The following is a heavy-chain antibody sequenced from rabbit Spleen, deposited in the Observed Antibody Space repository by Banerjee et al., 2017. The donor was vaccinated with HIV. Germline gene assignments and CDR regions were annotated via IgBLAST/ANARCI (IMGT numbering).Heavy chain of an antibody. Sequence: QQQLEESGGGLVKPGGTLTLTCKASGLDFSSTYWICWVRQAPGKGLEWIACIDTSDGDTDYANWAKGRFTISKTSSTTVTLQMTSLTAGDTATYFCARDSGTSFSSYGMDLWGPGTLVTVS. D-gene: IGHD8-1*01. V-gene: IGHV1S45*01. J-gene: IGHJ6*01. CDR2: IDTSDGDT. CDR1: GLDFSSTYW. CDR3: ARDSGTSFSSYGMDL.